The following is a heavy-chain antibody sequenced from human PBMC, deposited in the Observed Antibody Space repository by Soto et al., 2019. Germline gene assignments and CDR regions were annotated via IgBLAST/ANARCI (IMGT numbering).Heavy chain of an antibody. V-gene: IGHV1-69*01. CDR1: GGTFSSYA. CDR3: ARDSSIAAGGWFDP. D-gene: IGHD6-25*01. CDR2: IIPIFGTA. Sequence: QVQLVQSGAEVKKPGSSVKVSCKASGGTFSSYAISWVRQAPGQGLEWMGGIIPIFGTANYAQKFQGRVTITEDESTRTAYRELSSLRSEDTAVDYGARDSSIAAGGWFDPGAQGTRATASA. J-gene: IGHJ5*02.